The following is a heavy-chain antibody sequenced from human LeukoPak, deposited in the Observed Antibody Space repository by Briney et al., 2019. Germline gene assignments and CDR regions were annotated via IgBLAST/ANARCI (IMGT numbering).Heavy chain of an antibody. D-gene: IGHD6-13*01. J-gene: IGHJ4*02. Sequence: GGSLRLSCAASGFTFSSYEMNWVRQAPGKGLEWVSYISSSGSTIYYADSVKGRFTISRDNSNNTLYLQMNSLRAEDTAVYFCARGNIAAAGHGAFDYWGQGTLVTVSS. CDR2: ISSSGSTI. CDR3: ARGNIAAAGHGAFDY. V-gene: IGHV3-48*03. CDR1: GFTFSSYE.